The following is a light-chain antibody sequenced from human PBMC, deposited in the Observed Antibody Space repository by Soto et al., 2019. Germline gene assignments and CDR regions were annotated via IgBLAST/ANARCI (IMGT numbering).Light chain of an antibody. Sequence: QSVLTQPPSVSGAPGQRVTISCTGSSSNIGAGYDVHWYQQFPGTAPKLLIYRNINRPSGVPDRFSGSKSGTSASLAITGLQAEDEADYYCQSYDSSLSGWVFGGGTKVTVL. CDR2: RNI. J-gene: IGLJ3*02. CDR3: QSYDSSLSGWV. CDR1: SSNIGAGYD. V-gene: IGLV1-40*01.